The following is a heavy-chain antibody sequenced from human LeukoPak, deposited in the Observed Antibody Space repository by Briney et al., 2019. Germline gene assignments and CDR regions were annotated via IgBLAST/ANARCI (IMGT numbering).Heavy chain of an antibody. J-gene: IGHJ5*02. CDR1: GFTFTSYA. D-gene: IGHD2-2*01. CDR3: TREDCSNVRCYGASYA. CDR2: ISSANHM. Sequence: GGSLRLSCVASGFTFTSYAMSWVRQAPGKGLEYVSSISSANHMYYADSVKGRFTISRDNAKNSLFLQMSNLRGEDTAVYYCTREDCSNVRCYGASYAWGQGTLVTVSS. V-gene: IGHV3-69-1*01.